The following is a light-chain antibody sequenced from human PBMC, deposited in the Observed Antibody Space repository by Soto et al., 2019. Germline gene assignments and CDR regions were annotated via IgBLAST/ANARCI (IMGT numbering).Light chain of an antibody. CDR2: GAS. J-gene: IGKJ1*01. V-gene: IGKV1-39*01. CDR1: RTITTY. Sequence: IQLTQSPSSLSASVGDRVSITCRASRTITTYLNWYQQIPGKAPKLLIYGASTLQRGVPSRFSGSGSGTNFTLTINSLYPADFATYWYQESYSSPLWTFGQGTKVEMK. CDR3: QESYSSPLWT.